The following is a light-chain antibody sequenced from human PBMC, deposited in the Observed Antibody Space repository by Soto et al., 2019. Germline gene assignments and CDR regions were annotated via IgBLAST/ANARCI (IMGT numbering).Light chain of an antibody. Sequence: EIVLTQSPGTLSFSPGERATLSCRASQSVSRTYLAWYQQKPVQAPRLLIYATSSRATGIPDRFSGGGSGTDFTLTISRLEPEDFAVYYCQQYGRSGTFGQGTKVDIK. V-gene: IGKV3-20*01. CDR1: QSVSRTY. J-gene: IGKJ1*01. CDR3: QQYGRSGT. CDR2: ATS.